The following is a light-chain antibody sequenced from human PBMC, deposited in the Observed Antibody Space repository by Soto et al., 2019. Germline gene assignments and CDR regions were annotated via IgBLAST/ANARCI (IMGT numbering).Light chain of an antibody. V-gene: IGKV3-20*01. CDR2: GES. CDR1: QSVSSAY. J-gene: IGKJ3*01. CDR3: QQYGRSGAT. Sequence: EIVLTQSPGTLALSPGERATLSCRASQSVSSAYLAWYQQKPGQAPRLLIYGESSRATGIPDRFSGSGSETDFTLTSSRLEPEDFAVYYCQQYGRSGATVGPGTTVDIK.